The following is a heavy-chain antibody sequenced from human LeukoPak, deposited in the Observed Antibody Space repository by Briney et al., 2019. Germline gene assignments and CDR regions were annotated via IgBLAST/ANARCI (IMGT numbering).Heavy chain of an antibody. V-gene: IGHV4-34*01. CDR1: GGSFSGYY. Sequence: YPSETLSLTCAIYGGSFSGYYWSWIRQPPGKGLEWIGEINHSGSTNYNPSLKSRVTISVDTSKNQFSLKLSSVTAADTAVYYCARSYYYDSSGYYRGAFDIRGQGTMVTVSS. CDR2: INHSGST. D-gene: IGHD3-22*01. J-gene: IGHJ3*02. CDR3: ARSYYYDSSGYYRGAFDI.